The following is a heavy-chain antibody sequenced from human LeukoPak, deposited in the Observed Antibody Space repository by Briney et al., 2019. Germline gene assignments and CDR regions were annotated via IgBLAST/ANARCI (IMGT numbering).Heavy chain of an antibody. Sequence: GGSLRLSCAASGFTFGTYTMNWVRQAPGRGLEWVSSISISSTYRYYADSVKGRFTMSRDNAKNSLFLQMNSLRAEGTAVYYCARDQPDTAFDYWGQGTLVTVSS. CDR2: ISISSTYR. D-gene: IGHD5-18*01. CDR3: ARDQPDTAFDY. V-gene: IGHV3-21*01. J-gene: IGHJ4*02. CDR1: GFTFGTYT.